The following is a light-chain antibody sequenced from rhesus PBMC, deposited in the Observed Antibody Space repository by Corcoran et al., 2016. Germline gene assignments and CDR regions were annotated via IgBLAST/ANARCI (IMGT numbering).Light chain of an antibody. CDR1: QSVSSY. CDR2: GAS. Sequence: EIVMTQSPATLSLSPGERATLSCRASQSVSSYVAWYQQKPEQAPRLLISGASSRATGIPDRFSGSGSGTDFTLTISSLEPEDFAGYYCQQYSNWPHSFGQGTKVEIK. V-gene: IGKV3S9*01. J-gene: IGKJ2*01. CDR3: QQYSNWPHS.